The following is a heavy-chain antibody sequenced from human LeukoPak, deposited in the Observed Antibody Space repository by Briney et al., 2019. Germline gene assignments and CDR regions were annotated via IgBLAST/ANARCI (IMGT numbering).Heavy chain of an antibody. V-gene: IGHV4-34*01. D-gene: IGHD3-10*01. CDR1: GGSFSGYY. Sequence: KASETLSLTCAVYGGSFSGYYWSWIRQPPGKGLEWIGEINHSGSTNYNPSLKSRVTISVDTSKNQFSLKLSSVTAADTAVYYCATPYYGSGSYYSGGYGNWGQGTLATVSS. CDR3: ATPYYGSGSYYSGGYGN. J-gene: IGHJ4*02. CDR2: INHSGST.